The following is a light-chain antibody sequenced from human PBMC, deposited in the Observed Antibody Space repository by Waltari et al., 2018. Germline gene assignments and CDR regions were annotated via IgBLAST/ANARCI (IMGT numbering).Light chain of an antibody. J-gene: IGLJ3*02. CDR1: SSNLGTNY. CDR3: GTWDSSLSAV. Sequence: QSVLTQPPSVSASPGQKVTISCSGSSSNLGTNYVSWYQQLPGTAPKLLIYDNNKRPSGIPDRFSGSKSGTSATLGITGLQTGDEADYYCGTWDSSLSAVFGGGTKLTVL. CDR2: DNN. V-gene: IGLV1-51*01.